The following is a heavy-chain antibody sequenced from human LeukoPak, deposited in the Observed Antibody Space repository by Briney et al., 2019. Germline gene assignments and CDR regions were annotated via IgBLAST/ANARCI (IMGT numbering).Heavy chain of an antibody. CDR2: IHYSGST. CDR3: ARDYDVLTAYPPTQLFDP. V-gene: IGHV4-59*01. J-gene: IGHJ5*02. Sequence: SETLSLTCIVSGGSISRYYWSWLRQPPGKGLEWIGYIHYSGSTNYNPSLKSRVTISVDTSKKQFSLKLSSVTAADTAVYYCARDYDVLTAYPPTQLFDPWGQGTLVTVSS. D-gene: IGHD3-9*01. CDR1: GGSISRYY.